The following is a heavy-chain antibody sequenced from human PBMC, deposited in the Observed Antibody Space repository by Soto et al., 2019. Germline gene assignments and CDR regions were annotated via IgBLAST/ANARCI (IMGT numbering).Heavy chain of an antibody. V-gene: IGHV3-7*01. Sequence: GSLRLSCAASGFAFSSYWMSWVRQAPGKGLEWVANIKQDGSEKYYVDSVKGRFTISRDNAKNSLYLQMNSLRAEDTAVYYCARDPYSSSWYFLNLFDYWGQGTLVTVSS. CDR3: ARDPYSSSWYFLNLFDY. D-gene: IGHD6-13*01. J-gene: IGHJ4*02. CDR2: IKQDGSEK. CDR1: GFAFSSYW.